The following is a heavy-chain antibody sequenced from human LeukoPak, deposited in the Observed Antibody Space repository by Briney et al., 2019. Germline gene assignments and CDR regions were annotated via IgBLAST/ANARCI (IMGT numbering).Heavy chain of an antibody. CDR1: GGSIISSNYY. Sequence: PSETLSLTCTVSGGSIISSNYYWGWIRQPPGKGLEWIASIYYSGSTHYNPSLKSRVTISVDTSKNQFSLKLSSVTAADTAVYFCARRAINSVMFDYWGQGTLVTVSS. CDR2: IYYSGST. J-gene: IGHJ4*02. D-gene: IGHD3-16*01. CDR3: ARRAINSVMFDY. V-gene: IGHV4-39*01.